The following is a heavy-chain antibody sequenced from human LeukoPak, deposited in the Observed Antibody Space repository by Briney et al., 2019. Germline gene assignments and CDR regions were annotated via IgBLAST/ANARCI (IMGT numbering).Heavy chain of an antibody. Sequence: PGGSLRLSCAASGFIFSNYGMHWVRQAPGKGLEWVTFIRYDGSNKYYADSVKGRFTISRDNSKNTLYLQMNSLRTEDTALYYCAKVLPTRFGELLSDYPLGYWGQGTLVTVSS. CDR2: IRYDGSNK. D-gene: IGHD3-10*01. J-gene: IGHJ4*02. V-gene: IGHV3-30*02. CDR3: AKVLPTRFGELLSDYPLGY. CDR1: GFIFSNYG.